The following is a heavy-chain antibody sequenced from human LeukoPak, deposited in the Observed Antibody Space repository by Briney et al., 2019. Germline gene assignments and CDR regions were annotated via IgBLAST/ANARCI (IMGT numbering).Heavy chain of an antibody. J-gene: IGHJ4*02. CDR2: INTYNGNT. D-gene: IGHD6-19*01. CDR1: GFTFSSYG. Sequence: PGGSLRLSCAASGFTFSSYGMHWVRQAPGKGLEWMGWINTYNGNTNYAQKLQGRVTMTTDTSTSTADMELRSLRSDDTAVYYCARDPHEFSSGWSHFEYWGQGTLVTVSS. CDR3: ARDPHEFSSGWSHFEY. V-gene: IGHV1-18*01.